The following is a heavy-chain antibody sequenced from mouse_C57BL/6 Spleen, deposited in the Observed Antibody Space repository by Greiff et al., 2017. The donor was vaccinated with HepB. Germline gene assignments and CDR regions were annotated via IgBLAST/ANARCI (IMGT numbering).Heavy chain of an antibody. CDR3: ARWGDYDDYFDY. J-gene: IGHJ2*01. CDR1: GYAFTNYL. V-gene: IGHV1-54*01. CDR2: INPGSGGT. D-gene: IGHD2-4*01. Sequence: QVQLQQSGAELVRPGPSVKVSCKASGYAFTNYLIEWVKQRPGQGLEWIGVINPGSGGTNYNEKFKGKATLTADKSSSTAYMQLSSLTSEDSAVYFCARWGDYDDYFDYWGQGTTLTVSS.